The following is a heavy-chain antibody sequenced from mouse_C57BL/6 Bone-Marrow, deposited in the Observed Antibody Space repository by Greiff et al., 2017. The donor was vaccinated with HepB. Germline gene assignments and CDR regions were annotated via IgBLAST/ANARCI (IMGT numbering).Heavy chain of an antibody. CDR1: GFTFNTYA. J-gene: IGHJ2*01. D-gene: IGHD1-1*01. Sequence: EVQLVESGGGLVQPKGSLKLSCAASGFTFNTYAMHWVRQAPGKGLEWVARIRSKSSNYATYYADSVKDRFTISRDDSQSMLYLQMNNLKTEDTAMYYCVREATTVVPHYFDYWGQGTTLTVSS. CDR2: IRSKSSNYAT. CDR3: VREATTVVPHYFDY. V-gene: IGHV10-3*01.